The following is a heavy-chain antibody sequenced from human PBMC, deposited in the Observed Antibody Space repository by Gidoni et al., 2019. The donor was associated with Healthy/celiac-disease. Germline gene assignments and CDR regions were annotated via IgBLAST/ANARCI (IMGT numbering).Heavy chain of an antibody. CDR1: GFTFSSYG. Sequence: QVQLVESGGGVVQPGRSLRLSCAASGFTFSSYGMHWVRPAPGKGREWVAVIWYDGSNQYYADSVKCRFTISRDKSKNTLYLQMNSLRSEDTAVYYCAREGDYGDYGREAFYNYWGQGTLVTVSS. CDR2: IWYDGSNQ. CDR3: AREGDYGDYGREAFYNY. V-gene: IGHV3-33*01. J-gene: IGHJ4*02. D-gene: IGHD4-17*01.